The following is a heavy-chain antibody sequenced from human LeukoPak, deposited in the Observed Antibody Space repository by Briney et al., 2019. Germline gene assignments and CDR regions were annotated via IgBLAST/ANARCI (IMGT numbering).Heavy chain of an antibody. Sequence: PSETLSLTCTVSGGSINSGSYYWSWIRQPAGKGLEWIGRIYTSGSTNYNPSLKSRATISIDTSKNQFSLKLSSVTAADTAVYYCARLLYGDYATLRYYYYYMDVWGKGTTVTISS. CDR2: IYTSGST. CDR3: ARLLYGDYATLRYYYYYMDV. J-gene: IGHJ6*03. D-gene: IGHD4-17*01. V-gene: IGHV4-61*02. CDR1: GGSINSGSYY.